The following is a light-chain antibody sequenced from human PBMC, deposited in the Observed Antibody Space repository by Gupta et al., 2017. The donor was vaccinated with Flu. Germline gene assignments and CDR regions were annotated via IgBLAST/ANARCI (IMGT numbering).Light chain of an antibody. CDR1: QDISNY. CDR2: DEA. J-gene: IGKJ3*01. Sequence: DIQMTQSPSSLSASVGDRVTITCQASQDISNYLNWYQQKPGKAPKLLSYDEANLETGVTSRVSGRGDGTDYTCNIRRMKTEDIEQEDGQQSNHLFGHGTKVDIK. V-gene: IGKV1-33*01. CDR3: QQSNHL.